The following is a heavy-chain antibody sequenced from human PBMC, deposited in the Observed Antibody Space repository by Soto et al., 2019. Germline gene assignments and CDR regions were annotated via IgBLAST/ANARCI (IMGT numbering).Heavy chain of an antibody. J-gene: IGHJ4*02. V-gene: IGHV1-69*13. CDR3: AREGSGYNF. D-gene: IGHD5-12*01. Sequence: SVKVSVKSAGGSFSYFCIRLVRQAPGQGLECMGGIVPVFGRPNYAQRFRGRLTITADESTSTGYMELISLRSDDTAVYYCAREGSGYNFWGQGTQVTVPS. CDR2: IVPVFGRP. CDR1: GGSFSYFC.